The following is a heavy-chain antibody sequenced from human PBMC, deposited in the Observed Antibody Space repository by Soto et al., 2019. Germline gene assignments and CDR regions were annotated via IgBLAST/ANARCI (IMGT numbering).Heavy chain of an antibody. CDR3: AREKDRLQIGGNYHYLLDG. CDR1: GGTFSNSA. D-gene: IGHD1-1*01. J-gene: IGHJ6*02. V-gene: IGHV1-69*12. Sequence: QVQLEQSGAEVKKPGSSVKVSCKTSGGTFSNSAISWVRQAPGQGPEWRGGIMPSFRTPDYAQKFQDRVIITADESTTTAYMELRGLRSDDTAVYSCAREKDRLQIGGNYHYLLDGWGQGTTVTVSS. CDR2: IMPSFRTP.